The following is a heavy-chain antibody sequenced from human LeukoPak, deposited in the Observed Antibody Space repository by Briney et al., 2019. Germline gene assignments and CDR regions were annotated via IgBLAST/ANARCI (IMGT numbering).Heavy chain of an antibody. V-gene: IGHV4-59*01. CDR1: GGSISSYY. CDR3: ARDQVWFGDYYYYYMDV. D-gene: IGHD3-10*01. Sequence: NPSETLSLTCTVSGGSISSYYWSWIRQPPGKGLEWIGYIYYSGSTNYNPSLKSRVTISVDTSKNQFSLKLSSVTAADTAVYYCARDQVWFGDYYYYYMDVWGKGTTVTISS. J-gene: IGHJ6*03. CDR2: IYYSGST.